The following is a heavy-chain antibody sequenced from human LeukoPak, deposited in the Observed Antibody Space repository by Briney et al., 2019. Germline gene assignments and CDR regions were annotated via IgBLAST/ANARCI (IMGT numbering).Heavy chain of an antibody. CDR2: ISSGSSTI. Sequence: GGSLRLSCAASGDTFSPYSMNWVRQAPGKGLEWVSYISSGSSTIYYADSVKGRFTISRDNANNSLYLQMNSLRDEDTAVYYCARDRGRNLDYWGQGTLVTVSS. CDR3: ARDRGRNLDY. J-gene: IGHJ4*02. V-gene: IGHV3-48*02. D-gene: IGHD4-23*01. CDR1: GDTFSPYS.